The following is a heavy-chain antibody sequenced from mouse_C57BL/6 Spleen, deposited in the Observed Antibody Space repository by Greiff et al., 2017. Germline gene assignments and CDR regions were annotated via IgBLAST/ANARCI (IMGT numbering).Heavy chain of an antibody. CDR3: ARVGFDY. CDR1: GFNSKDYY. D-gene: IGHD1-1*02. CDR2: IDPEDGEP. V-gene: IGHV14-2*01. Sequence: EVQLQQSGAELVKPGASVKLSCTASGFNSKDYYMHWVKQRTEQGLEWIGRIDPEDGEPKYAPKFQGKATITADTSSKTSYLQLSSLTSEDTADYDLARVGFDYWCQGTTLTVSS. J-gene: IGHJ2*01.